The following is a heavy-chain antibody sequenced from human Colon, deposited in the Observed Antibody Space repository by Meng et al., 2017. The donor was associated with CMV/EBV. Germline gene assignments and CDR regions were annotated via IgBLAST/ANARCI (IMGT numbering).Heavy chain of an antibody. CDR1: GGSFSGYY. V-gene: IGHV4-34*01. CDR2: INHSGST. D-gene: IGHD3-10*01. Sequence: SETLSLTCAVYGGSFSGYYWSWIRQPPGKGLEWIGEINHSGSTNYNPSLKSRVTISVDTSKNQFSLKLSSVTAADTAVYYCARERHYYGSRSPDNWGQGTLVTVSS. J-gene: IGHJ4*02. CDR3: ARERHYYGSRSPDN.